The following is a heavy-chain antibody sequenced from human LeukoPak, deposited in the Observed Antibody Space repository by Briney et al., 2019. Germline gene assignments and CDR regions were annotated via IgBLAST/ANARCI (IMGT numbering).Heavy chain of an antibody. CDR2: IYTSGST. V-gene: IGHV4-61*02. D-gene: IGHD3-16*01. J-gene: IGHJ3*02. CDR1: GGSISSGSYY. CDR3: ARGDPFAFDI. Sequence: TSETLSLTCTVSGGSISSGSYYWSWIRQPAGKGLEWIGRIYTSGSTNYNPSLKSRVTISVDTSKNQFSLKLSSVTAADTAVYYCARGDPFAFDIWGQGTMVTVSS.